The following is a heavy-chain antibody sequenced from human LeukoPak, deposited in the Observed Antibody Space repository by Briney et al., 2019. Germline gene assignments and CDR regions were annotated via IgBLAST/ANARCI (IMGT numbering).Heavy chain of an antibody. CDR3: ARQTTFGEIYYYYMDV. V-gene: IGHV4-39*07. D-gene: IGHD3-10*01. J-gene: IGHJ6*03. Sequence: SETLSLTCTVSGGSVSTTHYWGWIRQPPGKGLEWIGSIYYGGSTSYNASLRSRVTTSVDTSKNQFSLKLSSVTAADTAVYYCARQTTFGEIYYYYMDVWGKGTTVTVSS. CDR2: IYYGGST. CDR1: GGSVSTTHY.